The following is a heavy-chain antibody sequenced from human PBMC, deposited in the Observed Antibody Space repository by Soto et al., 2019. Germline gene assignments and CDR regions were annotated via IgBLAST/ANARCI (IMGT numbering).Heavy chain of an antibody. J-gene: IGHJ4*02. V-gene: IGHV3-74*01. CDR3: TRGAFHHYDLDS. CDR1: GFTFSTYW. CDR2: IKGDGSST. Sequence: EVQLWESGGDSVQPGGSLRLSCAASGFTFSTYWMHWVRQAPGEGLVWVSRIKGDGSSTSSADSVESRFNITRDNSKNTVYLHIKNLRSDDTAVYYCTRGAFHHYDLDSWCQGPLVTGTS. D-gene: IGHD3-16*01.